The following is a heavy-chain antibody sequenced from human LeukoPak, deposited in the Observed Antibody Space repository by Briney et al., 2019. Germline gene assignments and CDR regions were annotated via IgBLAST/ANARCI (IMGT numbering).Heavy chain of an antibody. J-gene: IGHJ6*03. CDR2: MNPNSGNT. D-gene: IGHD6-19*01. V-gene: IGHV1-8*03. CDR3: ARRAVAYYYYYYMDV. CDR1: GYTFTSYD. Sequence: ASVKASCKASGYTFTSYDTNWVRQATGQGLEWMGWMNPNSGNTGYAQKFQGRVTITRNTSISTAYMDLSSLRSDDTAVYYCARRAVAYYYYYYMDVWGKGTTVTVSS.